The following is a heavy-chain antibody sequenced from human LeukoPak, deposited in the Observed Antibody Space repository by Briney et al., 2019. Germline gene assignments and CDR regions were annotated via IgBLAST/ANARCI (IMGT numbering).Heavy chain of an antibody. CDR1: GNTLTDFS. Sequence: ASLKVSCKVSGNTLTDFSMHWVRQALGKGLEWMGGLNREDDEAIYAPHFQGRVSVTEDTSTDTAYMELSNLRSEDTAVYYCATLDSYYDNSGRPLLPDWGQGTLVTVSS. CDR2: LNREDDEA. J-gene: IGHJ4*02. V-gene: IGHV1-24*01. CDR3: ATLDSYYDNSGRPLLPD. D-gene: IGHD3-22*01.